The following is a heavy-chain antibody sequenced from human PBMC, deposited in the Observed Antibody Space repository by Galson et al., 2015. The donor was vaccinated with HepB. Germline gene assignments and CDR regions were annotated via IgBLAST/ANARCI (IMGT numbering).Heavy chain of an antibody. Sequence: SLRLSCAASGFTFSDYYMTWVRQAPGKGLEWISYISTTSRYTNYADSVKGRFTISRDNAKNSLSLQMDSLRVEDTAIYYCARDSIAVAGTGPDVWGQGTLVTVSS. D-gene: IGHD6-19*01. V-gene: IGHV3-11*06. J-gene: IGHJ4*02. CDR1: GFTFSDYY. CDR2: ISTTSRYT. CDR3: ARDSIAVAGTGPDV.